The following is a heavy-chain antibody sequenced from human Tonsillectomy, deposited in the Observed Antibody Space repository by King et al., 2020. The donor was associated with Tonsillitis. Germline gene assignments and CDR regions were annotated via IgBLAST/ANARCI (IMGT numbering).Heavy chain of an antibody. Sequence: VQLVESGGGVVQPGRSLRLSCAASGFTFSSYGMHWVRQAPGKGLEWVALISYDGSNKYYADSVKGRFTISRDNSKNTLYLQMNSLRAEDTAIYYCASPNAPLRLGELSSTFDCWGQGTLVTVSS. D-gene: IGHD3-16*02. CDR3: ASPNAPLRLGELSSTFDC. J-gene: IGHJ4*02. CDR2: ISYDGSNK. CDR1: GFTFSSYG. V-gene: IGHV3-33*05.